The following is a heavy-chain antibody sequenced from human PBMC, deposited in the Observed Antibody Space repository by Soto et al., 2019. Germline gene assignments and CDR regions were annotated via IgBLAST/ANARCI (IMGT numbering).Heavy chain of an antibody. CDR1: GDSISTVDYF. CDR2: IYKSATT. V-gene: IGHV4-30-4*01. Sequence: PSETLSLTCPVSGDSISTVDYFWAWIRQPPGQALEYIGYIYKSATTYYNPSFESRVAISLDTSKSQFSLNVTSVTAADTAVYFCARGRYCLTGRCFPNWFESWGQGTLVTVSS. J-gene: IGHJ5*01. D-gene: IGHD2-15*01. CDR3: ARGRYCLTGRCFPNWFES.